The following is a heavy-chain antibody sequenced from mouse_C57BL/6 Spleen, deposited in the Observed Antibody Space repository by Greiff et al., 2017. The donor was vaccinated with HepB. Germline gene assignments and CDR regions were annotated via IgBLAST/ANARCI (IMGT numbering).Heavy chain of an antibody. D-gene: IGHD1-1*01. V-gene: IGHV1-53*01. J-gene: IGHJ4*01. Sequence: VQLQQPGTELVKPGASVKLSCKASGYTFTSYWMHWVKQRPGQGLEWIGNINPSNGGTNYNEKFKSKATLTVDKSSSTAYMQLSSLTSEDSAVYYCARARYYYASSYGAMDYWGQGTSVTVSS. CDR2: INPSNGGT. CDR1: GYTFTSYW. CDR3: ARARYYYASSYGAMDY.